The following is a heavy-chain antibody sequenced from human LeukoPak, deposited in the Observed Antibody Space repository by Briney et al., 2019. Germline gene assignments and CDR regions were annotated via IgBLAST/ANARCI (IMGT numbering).Heavy chain of an antibody. J-gene: IGHJ4*02. CDR2: VNQDGGAK. CDR1: GFTFSSHW. V-gene: IGHV3-7*01. CDR3: ASKGGYDHH. D-gene: IGHD5-12*01. Sequence: PGGSLRLSCVTPGFTFSSHWTFWVRQAPGKRLEWVANVNQDGGAKFYVDSVKGRFTISRDNAKNSLYLQMTSLRVEDAAVYFCASKGGYDHHWGQGTLVTVSS.